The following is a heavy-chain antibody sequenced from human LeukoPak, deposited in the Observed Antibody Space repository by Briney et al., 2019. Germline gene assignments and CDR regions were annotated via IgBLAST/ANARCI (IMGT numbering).Heavy chain of an antibody. D-gene: IGHD5-18*01. J-gene: IGHJ6*03. Sequence: SVKVSCKASGGTFSSYAISWVRQAPGQGLEWMGRIIPILGIANYAQKFQGRVTITADKSTSTAYMELSSLRSEDTAVYYCARAGIQLWLEAYYYYMDVWGKGTTVTVSS. V-gene: IGHV1-69*04. CDR2: IIPILGIA. CDR3: ARAGIQLWLEAYYYYMDV. CDR1: GGTFSSYA.